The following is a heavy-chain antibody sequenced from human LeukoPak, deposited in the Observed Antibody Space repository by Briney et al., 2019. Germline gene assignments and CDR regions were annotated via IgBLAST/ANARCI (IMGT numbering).Heavy chain of an antibody. CDR3: ARDPYSSGWYGYYFDY. J-gene: IGHJ4*02. Sequence: SVKVSCKASGGTFSSYAISWVRQAPGQGLEWMGGIIPIFGTANYAQKFQGRVTITADESTSTAYMELSSLRPEDTAVYYCARDPYSSGWYGYYFDYWGQGTLVTVSS. D-gene: IGHD6-19*01. CDR1: GGTFSSYA. CDR2: IIPIFGTA. V-gene: IGHV1-69*01.